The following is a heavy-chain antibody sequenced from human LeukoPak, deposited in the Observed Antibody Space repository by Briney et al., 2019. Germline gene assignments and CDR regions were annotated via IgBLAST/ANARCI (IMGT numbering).Heavy chain of an antibody. D-gene: IGHD2-15*01. CDR2: IIPIFGTA. CDR1: GGTFSSYA. J-gene: IGHJ6*02. CDR3: ARVRHCSGGSCYSAPYYYYGMDV. Sequence: ASVKVSCKASGGTFSSYAISWVRQAPGQGLEWMGGIIPIFGTANYAQKFQGRVTITADESTSTAYMELSSLRSEDTAVYYCARVRHCSGGSCYSAPYYYYGMDVWGQGTTVTVSS. V-gene: IGHV1-69*13.